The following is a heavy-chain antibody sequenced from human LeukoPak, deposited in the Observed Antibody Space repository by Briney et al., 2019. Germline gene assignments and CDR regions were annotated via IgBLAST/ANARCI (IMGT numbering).Heavy chain of an antibody. V-gene: IGHV5-51*01. Sequence: GESLKTSCKGSGYSFTSYWIGWVRQMPGKGLEWMGIIYPGDSDTRYSPSFQGQVTISADKSISTAYLQWSSLKASDTAMYYCATHDYGETRNYYYYMDVWGKGTTVTVSS. CDR1: GYSFTSYW. CDR2: IYPGDSDT. CDR3: ATHDYGETRNYYYYMDV. J-gene: IGHJ6*03. D-gene: IGHD4-17*01.